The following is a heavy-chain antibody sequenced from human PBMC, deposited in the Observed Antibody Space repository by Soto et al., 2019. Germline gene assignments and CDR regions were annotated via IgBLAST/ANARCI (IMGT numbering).Heavy chain of an antibody. CDR3: AHRPRGDYGDYVDY. CDR2: IYWNDDK. J-gene: IGHJ4*02. CDR1: GFSLSTSGVG. Sequence: QITLKESGPTLVKPTQTLTLTCTFSGFSLSTSGVGVGWIRQPQGKALEWLALIYWNDDKSYSPSLKSRLTITKDASKNKVVLTMTNMDPVDTATYYCAHRPRGDYGDYVDYWGQGTLVTVSS. D-gene: IGHD4-17*01. V-gene: IGHV2-5*01.